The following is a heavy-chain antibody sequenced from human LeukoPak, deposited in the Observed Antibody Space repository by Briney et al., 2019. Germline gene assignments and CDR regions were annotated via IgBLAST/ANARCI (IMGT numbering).Heavy chain of an antibody. CDR1: GFTFDDYG. CDR2: INWNGGST. CDR3: ARVGYGSGRGVLHYYYYMDV. Sequence: GGSLRLSCAASGFTFDDYGMSWVRQAPGKGLEWVSGINWNGGSTGYADSVKGRFTISRDNAKNSLYLQMNSLRAEDTAVYYCARVGYGSGRGVLHYYYYMDVWGKGTTVTISS. D-gene: IGHD3-10*01. V-gene: IGHV3-20*04. J-gene: IGHJ6*03.